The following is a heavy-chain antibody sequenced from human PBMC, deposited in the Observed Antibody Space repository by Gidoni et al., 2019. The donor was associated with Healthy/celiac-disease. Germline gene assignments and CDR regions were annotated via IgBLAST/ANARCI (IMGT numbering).Heavy chain of an antibody. D-gene: IGHD4-4*01. J-gene: IGHJ4*02. CDR1: GCSTTSGDYY. CDR2: IYYSGCT. V-gene: IGHV4-30-4*01. Sequence: QVQLQESGPGLVKPSQTLSLTCTVSGCSTTSGDYYWSWIRQPPGKGLEWIGYIYYSGCTYYNPSLKSRVTISVDTSKNQFSLKLSSVTAADTAVYYCAVHGDSAVTTSDYWGQGTLVTVSS. CDR3: AVHGDSAVTTSDY.